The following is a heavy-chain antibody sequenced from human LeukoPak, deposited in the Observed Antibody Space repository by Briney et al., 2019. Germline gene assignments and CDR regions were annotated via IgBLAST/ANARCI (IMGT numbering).Heavy chain of an antibody. D-gene: IGHD2-8*02. J-gene: IGHJ4*02. CDR3: ARDPGPPHDVFDY. CDR1: GDSISSGGYY. Sequence: SETLSLTCTVSGDSISSGGYYWSWIRQHPGKGLEWIGYIYYSGSTYYNPSLKSRVTISVDTSKNQFSLKLSSVTAADTAVYYCARDPGPPHDVFDYWGQGTLVTVSS. V-gene: IGHV4-31*03. CDR2: IYYSGST.